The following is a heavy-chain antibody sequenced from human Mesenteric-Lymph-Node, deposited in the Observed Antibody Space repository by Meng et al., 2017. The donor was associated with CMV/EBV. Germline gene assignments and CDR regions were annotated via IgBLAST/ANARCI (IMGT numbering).Heavy chain of an antibody. V-gene: IGHV3-30*02. D-gene: IGHD2-15*01. CDR1: GFTFSSYG. CDR3: AKDSTGYCSGTGCYPPDY. CDR2: IRYDGSNK. J-gene: IGHJ4*02. Sequence: GGSLRLSCAASGFTFSSYGMHWVRQAPGKGLEWVAFIRYDGSNKNYADSVKGRFTISRDNSKNTLYLQMNSLSSEDTAVYYCAKDSTGYCSGTGCYPPDYWGQGTLVTVSS.